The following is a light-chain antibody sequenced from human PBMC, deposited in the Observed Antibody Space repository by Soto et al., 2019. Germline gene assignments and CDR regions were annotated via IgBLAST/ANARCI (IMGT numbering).Light chain of an antibody. J-gene: IGLJ1*01. CDR2: EDS. Sequence: QYALTQPASVSGSPGQSIAISCTGTSSDIGAYDYVSWYQQHPDKAPKLMIYEDSNRPSGVSNRFSGSKSVNTATLTISGLQAEDEADYYCSSHTSSNTRIFGTGTKVTVL. CDR1: SSDIGAYDY. V-gene: IGLV2-14*03. CDR3: SSHTSSNTRI.